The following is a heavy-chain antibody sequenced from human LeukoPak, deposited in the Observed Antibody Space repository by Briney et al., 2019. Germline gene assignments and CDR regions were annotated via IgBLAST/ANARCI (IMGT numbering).Heavy chain of an antibody. D-gene: IGHD1-1*01. Sequence: SETLSLTCTVSGGSISSGDYYWSWIRQPPGKGLEWIGYIFSSGNTYYNPSLKSRVTISVDTSKNQFSLKPSSVTAADTAVYYCTFGQREAPDIWGQGTMVTVSS. J-gene: IGHJ3*02. CDR3: TFGQREAPDI. CDR1: GGSISSGDYY. CDR2: IFSSGNT. V-gene: IGHV4-30-4*01.